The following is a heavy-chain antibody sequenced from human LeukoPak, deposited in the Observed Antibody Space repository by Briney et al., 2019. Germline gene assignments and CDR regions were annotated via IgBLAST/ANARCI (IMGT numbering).Heavy chain of an antibody. J-gene: IGHJ3*02. Sequence: SETLSLTCTVSGGSISDYYWNWVRQPAGKGLEWVGRVYASGSTRYNPSFNSRVTMSAETSKNQVSLKMTSVTAADTAVYFCARDQSGFGGHNNDAFDIWGQGTMVTVSS. D-gene: IGHD3-16*01. CDR2: VYASGST. CDR3: ARDQSGFGGHNNDAFDI. V-gene: IGHV4-4*07. CDR1: GGSISDYY.